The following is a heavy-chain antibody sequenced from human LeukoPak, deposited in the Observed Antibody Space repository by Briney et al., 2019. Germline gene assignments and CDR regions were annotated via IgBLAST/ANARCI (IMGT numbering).Heavy chain of an antibody. V-gene: IGHV3-33*01. CDR1: GFTFSSYG. J-gene: IGHJ4*02. CDR2: IWYDGSNK. D-gene: IGHD6-13*01. Sequence: GGSLRLSRAASGFTFSSYGMHWVRQAPGKGLEWVAVIWYDGSNKYYADSVKGRFTISRDNSKNTLYLQMNSLRAEDTAVYYCARAEQQLVYDYWGQGTLVTVSS. CDR3: ARAEQQLVYDY.